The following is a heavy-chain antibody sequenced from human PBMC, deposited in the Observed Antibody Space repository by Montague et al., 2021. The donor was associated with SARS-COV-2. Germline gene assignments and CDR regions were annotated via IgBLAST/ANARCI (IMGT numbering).Heavy chain of an antibody. CDR2: INHSGST. CDR3: ARVRAVPAAMRIFTLGRGYYGMDV. V-gene: IGHV4-34*01. J-gene: IGHJ6*02. Sequence: SETLSLTCAVYGGSFSGYYWSWIRQPPGKGLEWIGEINHSGSTXXXPSXXXRVTISVDTSKSQFSLNMSSVTAADTAVYYCARVRAVPAAMRIFTLGRGYYGMDVWGQGTTVTVSS. CDR1: GGSFSGYY. D-gene: IGHD2-2*01.